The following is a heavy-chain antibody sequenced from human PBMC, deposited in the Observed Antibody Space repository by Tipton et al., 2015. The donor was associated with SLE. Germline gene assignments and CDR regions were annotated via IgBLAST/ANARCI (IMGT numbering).Heavy chain of an antibody. V-gene: IGHV4-39*01. J-gene: IGHJ3*02. Sequence: TLSLTCTVSGGSISSSSYYWGWIRQPPGKGLEWIGSIYYSGSTYYNPSLKSRVTISVDTSKNQFSLKLSSVTAADTAVYYCARQGDYDAFDIWGQGTMVTVPS. CDR1: GGSISSSSYY. CDR3: ARQGDYDAFDI. CDR2: IYYSGST. D-gene: IGHD4-17*01.